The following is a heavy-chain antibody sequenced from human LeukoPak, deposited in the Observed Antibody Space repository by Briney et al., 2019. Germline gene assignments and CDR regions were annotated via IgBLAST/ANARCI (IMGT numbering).Heavy chain of an antibody. CDR2: IIPIFGTA. Sequence: SVKVSCKASGGTFSSYAISWVRQAPGQGLEWMGGIIPIFGTANYAQKFQGRVTITADESTSTAYMELSSLRSDDTAVYYCARDYGIQNPYDPFDIWGQGTMVTVSS. CDR3: ARDYGIQNPYDPFDI. J-gene: IGHJ3*02. CDR1: GGTFSSYA. V-gene: IGHV1-69*13. D-gene: IGHD4-17*01.